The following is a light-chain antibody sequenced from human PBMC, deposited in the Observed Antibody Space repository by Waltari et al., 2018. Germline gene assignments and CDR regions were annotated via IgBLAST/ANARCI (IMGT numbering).Light chain of an antibody. CDR1: QGISNY. Sequence: TQLTQSPSSLSASVGDRVTITCRATQGISNYLIWYRQKPGKAPEVLIYETSTLQSGVPSRFSGSGSGTDFTLTISSLQPEDFATYFCQQSNNFPYTFGQGTKLEIK. J-gene: IGKJ2*01. CDR2: ETS. V-gene: IGKV1-9*01. CDR3: QQSNNFPYT.